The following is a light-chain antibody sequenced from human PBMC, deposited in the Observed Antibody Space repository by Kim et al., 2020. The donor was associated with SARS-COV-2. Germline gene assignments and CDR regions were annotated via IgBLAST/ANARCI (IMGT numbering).Light chain of an antibody. CDR3: QQYNNWPPHT. Sequence: EIVMTQSPATLSVSPGERATLSCRASQSVSSNLAWYQQKPGQAPRLLIYGASTRATGIPARFSGSGSGTEFTLTISSLQSEDFAVYYCQQYNNWPPHTFGQGPKLEI. J-gene: IGKJ2*01. CDR1: QSVSSN. V-gene: IGKV3-15*01. CDR2: GAS.